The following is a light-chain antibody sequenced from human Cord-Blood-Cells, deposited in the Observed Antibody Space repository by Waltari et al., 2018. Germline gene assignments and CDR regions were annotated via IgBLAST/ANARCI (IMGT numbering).Light chain of an antibody. V-gene: IGLV1-47*02. Sequence: QSVLTQPPSASGTPGQRVTISCSGSSSNIGSNYVYWYQQLPGTAPNLLIYGSKRRPARGPDRLYGSKSGTSASLAIRGLRSEDEADYYCAAGDDSLSGWVFGGGTKLTVL. CDR3: AAGDDSLSGWV. CDR1: SSNIGSNY. CDR2: GSK. J-gene: IGLJ3*02.